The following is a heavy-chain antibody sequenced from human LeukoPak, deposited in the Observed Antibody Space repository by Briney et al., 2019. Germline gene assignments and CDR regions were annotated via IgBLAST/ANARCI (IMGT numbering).Heavy chain of an antibody. CDR3: ARALNYDILTGYCDY. CDR1: GFTFSSYA. D-gene: IGHD3-9*01. J-gene: IGHJ4*02. Sequence: GGSLRLSCAASGFTFSSYAMHWVRQAPGKGLEWVSSISSSSSYIYYADSVKGRFTISRDNAKNSLSLQMNSLRAEDTAVYYCARALNYDILTGYCDYWGQGTLVTVSS. CDR2: ISSSSSYI. V-gene: IGHV3-21*01.